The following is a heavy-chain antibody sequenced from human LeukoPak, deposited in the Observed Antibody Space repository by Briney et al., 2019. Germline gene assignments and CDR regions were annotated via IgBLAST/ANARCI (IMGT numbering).Heavy chain of an antibody. V-gene: IGHV4-38-2*02. J-gene: IGHJ3*02. D-gene: IGHD6-19*01. Sequence: PSETLSLTCTVSGYSISSGYYWGWIRQPPGKGLEWIGSIYHSGSTYYNPSLKSRVTISLDTSRNQFSLKLSSVTAADTAVYYCARVVAGAAPHAFDIWGQGTMVTVSS. CDR3: ARVVAGAAPHAFDI. CDR2: IYHSGST. CDR1: GYSISSGYY.